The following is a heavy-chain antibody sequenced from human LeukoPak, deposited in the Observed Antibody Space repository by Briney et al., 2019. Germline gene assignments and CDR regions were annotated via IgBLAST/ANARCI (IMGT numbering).Heavy chain of an antibody. CDR3: ARGGSSLFRVGWFDP. CDR1: GGSISSSSYY. CDR2: IYYSGST. D-gene: IGHD6-13*01. V-gene: IGHV4-39*07. Sequence: PSETLSLTCTVSGGSISSSSYYWGWIRQPPGKGLEWIGSIYYSGSTYYNPSLKSRVTISVDTSKNQFSLKLSSVTAADTAVYYCARGGSSLFRVGWFDPWGQGTLVTVSS. J-gene: IGHJ5*02.